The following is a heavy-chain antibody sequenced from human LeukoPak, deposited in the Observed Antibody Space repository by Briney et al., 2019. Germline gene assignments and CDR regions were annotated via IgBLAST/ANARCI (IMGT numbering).Heavy chain of an antibody. D-gene: IGHD2-15*01. J-gene: IGHJ4*02. CDR1: GFTFSSYS. CDR2: ISITSSYI. Sequence: PGGSLRLSCAASGFTFSSYSLNWVRQAPGKGLEWVSSISITSSYIYYADSVKGRFTISRDNAKNSLYLQMNSLRAEDTAVYYCAREGEYCSGGSCADFDYWGQGTLVTVPS. CDR3: AREGEYCSGGSCADFDY. V-gene: IGHV3-21*01.